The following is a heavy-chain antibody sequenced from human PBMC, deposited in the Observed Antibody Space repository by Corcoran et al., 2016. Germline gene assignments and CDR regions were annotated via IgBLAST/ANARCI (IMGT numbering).Heavy chain of an antibody. V-gene: IGHV1-18*01. J-gene: IGHJ6*02. CDR2: ISAYNGNT. Sequence: QVQLVQSGAEVKKPGASVKVSCKASGYTFTSYGISWVRQAPGQGLEWMGWISAYNGNTNYAQKLQGRVTMTTDTSTSTAYMELRSLRSDDTAVDYCARENPPLPYYYYGMDGWGQGTTVTVSS. CDR1: GYTFTSYG. CDR3: ARENPPLPYYYYGMDG. D-gene: IGHD2-15*01.